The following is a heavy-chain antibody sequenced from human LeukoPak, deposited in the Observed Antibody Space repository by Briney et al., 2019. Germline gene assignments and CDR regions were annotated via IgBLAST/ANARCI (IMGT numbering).Heavy chain of an antibody. CDR1: GYSFTSYG. D-gene: IGHD3-22*01. J-gene: IGHJ4*02. CDR2: ISGYNSNG. CDR3: AGDLPDMEGYDSSGYYFDY. V-gene: IGHV1-18*01. Sequence: ASVKVSCKASGYSFTSYGISWVRQAPGQGLEWMGWISGYNSNGDFAQKLQDRVTMTTDTSTSTAYMELRSLRSDDTAVYYCAGDLPDMEGYDSSGYYFDYWGQGTLVTVSS.